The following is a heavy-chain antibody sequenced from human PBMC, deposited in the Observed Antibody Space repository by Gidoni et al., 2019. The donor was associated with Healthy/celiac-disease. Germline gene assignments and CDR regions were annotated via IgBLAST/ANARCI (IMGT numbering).Heavy chain of an antibody. Sequence: EVQLVQSGAEVKKPGESLRISCKGSGYSFTSYWISWVRQMPGKGLEWMGRIDPSDSYTNYSPSFQGHVTISADKSISTAYLQWSSLKASDTAMYYCARRRYDFWSGKGFDYWGQGTLVTVSS. CDR2: IDPSDSYT. D-gene: IGHD3-3*01. CDR3: ARRRYDFWSGKGFDY. J-gene: IGHJ4*02. CDR1: GYSFTSYW. V-gene: IGHV5-10-1*03.